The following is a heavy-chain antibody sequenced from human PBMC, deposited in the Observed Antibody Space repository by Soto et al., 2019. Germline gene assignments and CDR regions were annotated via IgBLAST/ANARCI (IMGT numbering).Heavy chain of an antibody. Sequence: QVQLVESGGVVVQPGRSLRLSCAVSGFTVSTYGMHWVRQAPGKGLEWVAVISRDGGTKYYADSVKGRFTISRDNSRNTLFLEINSLRGDDMAVYYCPGEVASGYWGQGTLVTVSS. D-gene: IGHD2-21*01. CDR2: ISRDGGTK. J-gene: IGHJ4*02. CDR1: GFTVSTYG. V-gene: IGHV3-30*03. CDR3: PGEVASGY.